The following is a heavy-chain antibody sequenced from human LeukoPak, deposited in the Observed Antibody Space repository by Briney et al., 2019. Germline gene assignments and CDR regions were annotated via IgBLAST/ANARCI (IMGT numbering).Heavy chain of an antibody. V-gene: IGHV1-2*02. J-gene: IGHJ6*03. CDR1: GYTFTDYY. Sequence: ASVKVSCKPSGYTFTDYYMHWVRQAPGQGLEWMGWINPNSGGTNYAQKFQGRVTMTRDTSISTAYMELSRLRSDDTAVYYCARDRPAYYYYYMDVWGKGTTVTVSS. CDR3: ARDRPAYYYYYMDV. CDR2: INPNSGGT.